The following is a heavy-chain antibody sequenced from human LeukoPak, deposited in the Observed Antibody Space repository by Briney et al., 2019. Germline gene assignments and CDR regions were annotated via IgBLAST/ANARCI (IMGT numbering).Heavy chain of an antibody. Sequence: ASVKISCKVSGYTLTELSMHWVRQAPGKGLEWMGGFDPEDGETIYAQKFQGRVTMTEDTSTDTAYMELSSLRSEDTAVYYCATVAPMITFGGVIVVGWFDPWGQGTLVTVSS. CDR2: FDPEDGET. V-gene: IGHV1-24*01. J-gene: IGHJ5*02. CDR3: ATVAPMITFGGVIVVGWFDP. D-gene: IGHD3-16*02. CDR1: GYTLTELS.